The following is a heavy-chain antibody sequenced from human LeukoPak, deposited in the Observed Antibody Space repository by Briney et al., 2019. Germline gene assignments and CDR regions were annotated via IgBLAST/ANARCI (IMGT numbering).Heavy chain of an antibody. CDR1: EFTFSSYA. CDR2: ISYDGSNK. J-gene: IGHJ6*02. D-gene: IGHD5-18*01. CDR3: AREEDTAMVTSYYYYGMDV. V-gene: IGHV3-30-3*01. Sequence: GGSLRLSCAASEFTFSSYAMSWVRQAPGKGLEWVAVISYDGSNKYYADSVKGRFTISRDNSKNTLYLQMNSLRAEDTAVYYCAREEDTAMVTSYYYYGMDVWGQGTTVTVSS.